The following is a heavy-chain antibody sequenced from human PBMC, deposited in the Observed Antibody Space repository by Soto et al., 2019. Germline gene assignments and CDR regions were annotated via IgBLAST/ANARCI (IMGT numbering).Heavy chain of an antibody. CDR1: GGSISSGGYS. V-gene: IGHV4-30-2*02. CDR2: IYDSGNT. D-gene: IGHD6-19*01. CDR3: ATAFGGWPPGS. Sequence: SETLSVTWAVSGGSISSGGYSCSWIRQPPGKGLEWIGYIYDSGNTYYNPSLKSRVAISIDKSKRQISLNLTSVTAADTAVYYCATAFGGWPPGSWGQGTLVTVSS. J-gene: IGHJ5*02.